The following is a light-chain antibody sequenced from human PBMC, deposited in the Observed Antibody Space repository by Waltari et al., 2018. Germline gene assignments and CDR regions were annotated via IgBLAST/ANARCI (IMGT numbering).Light chain of an antibody. CDR2: AVT. Sequence: QSALTQPRSVSGSSGQSVTISCSGSRSDVGVYGFISWYQHHPDKAPKLIIYAVTKRPSGVPSRFSGSKSGNTASLTISGLQADDEADYYCSSYTPTSFWVFGGGTKLTVL. V-gene: IGLV2-11*01. CDR1: RSDVGVYGF. J-gene: IGLJ3*02. CDR3: SSYTPTSFWV.